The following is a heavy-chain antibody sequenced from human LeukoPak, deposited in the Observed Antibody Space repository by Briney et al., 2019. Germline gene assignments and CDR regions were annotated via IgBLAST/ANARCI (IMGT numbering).Heavy chain of an antibody. CDR3: ARSNYDILTGYYIDPFYFDY. CDR2: INSDGSST. Sequence: PGGSLRLSCAASGFTFSSYWMHWVRQAPGKGLVWVSRINSDGSSTSYADSVKGRFTISRDNAKNTLYLQMNSLRAEDTAVYYCARSNYDILTGYYIDPFYFDYWGQGTLVTVSS. J-gene: IGHJ4*02. V-gene: IGHV3-74*01. CDR1: GFTFSSYW. D-gene: IGHD3-9*01.